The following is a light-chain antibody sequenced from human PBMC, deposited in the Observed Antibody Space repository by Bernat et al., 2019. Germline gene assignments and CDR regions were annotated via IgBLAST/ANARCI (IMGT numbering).Light chain of an antibody. CDR2: DVS. CDR3: SSYTSSSTLYV. Sequence: QSALTQPASVSGSPGQSITISCTGTSSDVGGYNYVSWYQLHPGKAPKLIIHDVSDRPSGVSNRFSGSKSGNAASLTISGLQVEDEADYYCSSYTSSSTLYVFGTGTEVTVL. V-gene: IGLV2-14*03. CDR1: SSDVGGYNY. J-gene: IGLJ1*01.